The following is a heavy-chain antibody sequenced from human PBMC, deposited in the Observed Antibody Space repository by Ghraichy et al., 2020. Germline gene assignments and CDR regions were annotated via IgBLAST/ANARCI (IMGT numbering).Heavy chain of an antibody. V-gene: IGHV1-24*01. CDR1: GYTLTELS. Sequence: ASVKVSSKVSGYTLTELSMHWVRQAPGKGLEWMGGFDPEDGETIYAQKFQGRVTMTEDTSTDTAYMELSSLRSEDTAVYYCATELDRAAAGTGAFDIWGQGTMVTVSS. CDR3: ATELDRAAAGTGAFDI. J-gene: IGHJ3*02. CDR2: FDPEDGET. D-gene: IGHD6-13*01.